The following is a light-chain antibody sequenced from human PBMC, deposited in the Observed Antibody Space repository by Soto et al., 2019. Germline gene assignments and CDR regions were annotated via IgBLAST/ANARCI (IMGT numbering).Light chain of an antibody. V-gene: IGKV3-11*01. CDR2: DAS. J-gene: IGKJ5*01. CDR3: QQRYNWPPIT. CDR1: QNVRGY. Sequence: ELLLTQSPVTLSLSPGERATLSCRASQNVRGYLAWYQQKPGQAPRLLIYDASNRAAGVPARFSGSGSGTDFTLTISRLEPEDFAVYYCQQRYNWPPITFGQGTRLEIK.